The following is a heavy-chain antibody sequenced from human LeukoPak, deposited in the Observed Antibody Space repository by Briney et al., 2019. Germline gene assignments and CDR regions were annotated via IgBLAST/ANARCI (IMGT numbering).Heavy chain of an antibody. Sequence: SVKASCKASGGTFSSYAISWVRQAPGQGLEWMGGIIPIFGTANYAQKFQGRVTITADESTSTAYMELSSLRSEDTAVYYCARVLRWSPYGMDVWGQGTTVTVSS. V-gene: IGHV1-69*13. CDR2: IIPIFGTA. CDR3: ARVLRWSPYGMDV. D-gene: IGHD2-21*01. J-gene: IGHJ6*02. CDR1: GGTFSSYA.